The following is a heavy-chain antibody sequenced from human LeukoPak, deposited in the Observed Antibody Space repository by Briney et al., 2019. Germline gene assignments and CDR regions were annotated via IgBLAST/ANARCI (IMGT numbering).Heavy chain of an antibody. J-gene: IGHJ4*02. CDR1: GDSISGYY. CDR2: IYYSGTT. D-gene: IGHD3-10*01. Sequence: SETLSLTCTVYGDSISGYYWSWIRQPPGKGLEWIANIYYSGTTNYNPSLKSRATISVDTSKNQFSLKLSSVTAADTAFYYCARGGTYGHYWGQGTQVTVSS. V-gene: IGHV4-59*01. CDR3: ARGGTYGHY.